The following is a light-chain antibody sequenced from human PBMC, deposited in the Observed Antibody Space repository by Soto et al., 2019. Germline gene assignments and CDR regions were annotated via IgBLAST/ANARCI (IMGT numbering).Light chain of an antibody. Sequence: EIVLTQSPGTLSLSPGERATLSCRASQSVSNNYLAWYQQRLGQAPRLLIHGAFSRATGITDRFSGSGSGTDFTLTIISLEPEDFAVYYCQEYGSSPRTFGQGTKVEV. CDR3: QEYGSSPRT. V-gene: IGKV3-20*01. J-gene: IGKJ1*01. CDR1: QSVSNNY. CDR2: GAF.